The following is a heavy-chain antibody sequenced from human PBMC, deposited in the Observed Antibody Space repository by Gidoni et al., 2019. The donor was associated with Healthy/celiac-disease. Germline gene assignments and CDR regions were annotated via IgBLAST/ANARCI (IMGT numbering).Heavy chain of an antibody. V-gene: IGHV3-20*03. D-gene: IGHD3-10*01. CDR2: INWNGGST. Sequence: VSGINWNGGSTGYADSVKGRFTISRDNAKNSLYLQMNSLRAEDTDLYYCARALWFGELRSQNDAFDIWGQGTMVTVSS. J-gene: IGHJ3*02. CDR3: ARALWFGELRSQNDAFDI.